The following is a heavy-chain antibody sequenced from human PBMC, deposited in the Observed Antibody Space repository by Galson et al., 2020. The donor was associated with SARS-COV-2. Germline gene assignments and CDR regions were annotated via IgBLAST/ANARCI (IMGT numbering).Heavy chain of an antibody. CDR3: ARDHYRSGWYSFD. CDR2: IIPGFGST. Sequence: SVKVSCKASGGTFSTYAISWVRQAPGQGLEWMGGIIPGFGSTNYAQKFQGRVTITADESTSTAYMELSGLRSEDTAVYYCARDHYRSGWYSFDWGQGTLVTVSS. V-gene: IGHV1-69*13. CDR1: GGTFSTYA. J-gene: IGHJ4*01. D-gene: IGHD6-19*01.